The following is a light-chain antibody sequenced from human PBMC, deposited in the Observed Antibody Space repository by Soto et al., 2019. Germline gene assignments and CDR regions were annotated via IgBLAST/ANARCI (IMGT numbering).Light chain of an antibody. Sequence: QSVLTQPASVSGSPGQSITISCTGTSSDVGSYNLVSWYQQHPGKAPKLMIYEVSKRPSGVSNRFSGSKSGNTASLTISGLQAEDEADYYCCSYTSSSTLYVFGTGTKVTV. CDR1: SSDVGSYNL. J-gene: IGLJ1*01. V-gene: IGLV2-14*02. CDR3: CSYTSSSTLYV. CDR2: EVS.